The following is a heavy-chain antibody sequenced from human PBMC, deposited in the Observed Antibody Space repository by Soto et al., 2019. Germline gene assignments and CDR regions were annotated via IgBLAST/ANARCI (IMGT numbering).Heavy chain of an antibody. CDR3: ARGRGVYDILTGYPYYFDY. CDR2: IYYSGST. V-gene: IGHV4-31*03. CDR1: GGSISSGGYY. J-gene: IGHJ4*02. Sequence: QVQLQESGPGLVKPSQTLSLTCTVSGGSISSGGYYWSWIRQHPGKGLEWIGYIYYSGSTYYNPSLKSRVTISVDTSKNQFSLKLSSVTAADTAVYYCARGRGVYDILTGYPYYFDYWGQGTLVTVSS. D-gene: IGHD3-9*01.